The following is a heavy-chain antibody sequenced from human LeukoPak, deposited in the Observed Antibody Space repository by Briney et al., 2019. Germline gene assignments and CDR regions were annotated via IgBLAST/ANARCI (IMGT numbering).Heavy chain of an antibody. V-gene: IGHV3-23*01. Sequence: GALRLSCAASGFTSSSYAMSWVRQAPGKGLEWVSTISGSGGSTYYADSVKGRFTISRDNSKNTLYLQMNSLRAEDTAVYYCARNVGWFRFDYWGQGTLVTVSS. D-gene: IGHD2-15*01. CDR1: GFTSSSYA. J-gene: IGHJ4*02. CDR3: ARNVGWFRFDY. CDR2: ISGSGGST.